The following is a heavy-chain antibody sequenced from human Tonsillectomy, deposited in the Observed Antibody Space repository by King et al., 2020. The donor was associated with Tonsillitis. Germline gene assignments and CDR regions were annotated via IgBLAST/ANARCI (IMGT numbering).Heavy chain of an antibody. CDR1: GFTFSSYA. CDR3: AAVAGNPYYYYGMDV. V-gene: IGHV3-30-3*01. D-gene: IGHD6-19*01. CDR2: ISYDGSNK. Sequence: VQLVESGGGVVQPGRSLRLSCAASGFTFSSYAMHWVRQAPGKGLEWVAVISYDGSNKYYADSVKGRFTISRDNSKNTLYLQMNSLRAEDTAVYYCAAVAGNPYYYYGMDVWGQGTTVTVSS. J-gene: IGHJ6*02.